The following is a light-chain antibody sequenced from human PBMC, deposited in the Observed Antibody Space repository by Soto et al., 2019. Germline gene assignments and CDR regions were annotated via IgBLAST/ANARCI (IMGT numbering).Light chain of an antibody. CDR2: GAS. Sequence: EMVLTQSPGTLSLSPGESATLSCRARQRVDSGYLVLYQHKPGQAPRVLIAGASNRATGIPDRFSGSGSWTDFTLTITRLEPEDSAVYYCHQFLRSPRTFGQGTKLEIK. CDR3: HQFLRSPRT. CDR1: QRVDSGY. J-gene: IGKJ2*01. V-gene: IGKV3-20*01.